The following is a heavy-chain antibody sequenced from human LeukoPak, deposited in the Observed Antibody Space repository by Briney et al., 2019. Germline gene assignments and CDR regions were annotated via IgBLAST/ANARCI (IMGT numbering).Heavy chain of an antibody. Sequence: GASVKVSCKASGYTFTSYAMNWERQAPGQGLEWIGWINTNTGNPTYAQGFTGRFVFSLDTSVSTVYLQISSLKAEDTAVYYCARTSPYKGLIGPYYFDYWGQGTLVTVSS. D-gene: IGHD1-14*01. CDR1: GYTFTSYA. CDR3: ARTSPYKGLIGPYYFDY. J-gene: IGHJ4*02. CDR2: INTNTGNP. V-gene: IGHV7-4-1*02.